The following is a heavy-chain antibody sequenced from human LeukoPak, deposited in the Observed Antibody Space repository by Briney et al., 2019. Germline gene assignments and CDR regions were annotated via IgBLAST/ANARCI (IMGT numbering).Heavy chain of an antibody. V-gene: IGHV3-21*04. CDR1: GFTFSTYS. CDR3: TRHGSRWEHDY. J-gene: IGHJ4*02. D-gene: IGHD1-26*01. Sequence: GGSLRLSCAASGFTFSTYSMNWVRQAPGKGLEWVSSISSSSSYIYYADSVKGRFTISRDNAKNSLYLQMNSLKTEDTAVYYCTRHGSRWEHDYWGQGTLVTVSS. CDR2: ISSSSSYI.